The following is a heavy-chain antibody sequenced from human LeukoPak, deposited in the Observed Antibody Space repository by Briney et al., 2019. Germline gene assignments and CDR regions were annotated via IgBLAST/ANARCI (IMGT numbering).Heavy chain of an antibody. V-gene: IGHV1-69*04. Sequence: GSSVKVSCKASGGTFSSYAISWVRQAPGQGLEWLGRIIPILGIANYAQKFQRRVTITADKSTSTAYMQLSSLSSEDTAVYYCARDMDPTRHYYSGMDVWGQGTTVTVSS. CDR2: IIPILGIA. CDR3: ARDMDPTRHYYSGMDV. D-gene: IGHD2-15*01. J-gene: IGHJ6*02. CDR1: GGTFSSYA.